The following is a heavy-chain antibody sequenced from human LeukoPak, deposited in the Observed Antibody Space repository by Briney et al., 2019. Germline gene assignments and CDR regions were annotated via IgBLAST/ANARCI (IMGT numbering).Heavy chain of an antibody. D-gene: IGHD6-13*01. CDR1: GYTFTGYS. V-gene: IGHV1-2*02. CDR2: IDPNSGGT. J-gene: IGHJ4*02. CDR3: ARGAGTSWFDY. Sequence: ASVKVSCKASGYTFTGYSMHWVRQAPGQGLEWMGWIDPNSGGTNFAQKFQGRVTMTRDTSITTAYMELSRLTSDDTAVYYCARGAGTSWFDYWGQGSLVIVSS.